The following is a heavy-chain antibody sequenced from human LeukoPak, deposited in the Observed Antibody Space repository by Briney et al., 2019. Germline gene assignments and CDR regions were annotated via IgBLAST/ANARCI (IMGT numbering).Heavy chain of an antibody. D-gene: IGHD5-18*01. J-gene: IGHJ4*02. V-gene: IGHV4-39*01. CDR3: ARKAYSYGYALDS. CDR2: IYYSGST. Sequence: SETLSLTCTVSGASVSSGTYSWSWVRQPPGKGLEWIGSIYYSGSTYYNPSLKSRVTISVDTSKNQFSLKLSSVTAADTAVYYCARKAYSYGYALDSWGQGTLVTVSS. CDR1: GASVSSGTYS.